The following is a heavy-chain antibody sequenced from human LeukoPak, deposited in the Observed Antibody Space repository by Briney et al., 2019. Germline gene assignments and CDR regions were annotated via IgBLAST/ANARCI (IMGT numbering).Heavy chain of an antibody. CDR3: ARCHSHYYDSSGYHPPDAFDI. CDR1: GGSISSSSYY. D-gene: IGHD3-22*01. V-gene: IGHV4-39*07. Sequence: SETLSLTCTVSGGSISSSSYYWGWIRQPPGKGLEWIGSIYYSGSTYYNPSLKSRVTISVDTSKIQFSLKLSSVTAADTAVYYCARCHSHYYDSSGYHPPDAFDIWGQGTMVTVSS. CDR2: IYYSGST. J-gene: IGHJ3*02.